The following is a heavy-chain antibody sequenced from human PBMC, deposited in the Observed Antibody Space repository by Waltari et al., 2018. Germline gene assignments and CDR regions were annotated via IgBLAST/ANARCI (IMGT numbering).Heavy chain of an antibody. CDR1: GFTFSSYS. D-gene: IGHD7-27*01. V-gene: IGHV3-48*01. Sequence: EVQLVESGGGLVQPGGSLRLSCAASGFTFSSYSMNWVRQAPGKGLEWVSYISSSSSTIYYADSVKGRFTIARDNANNSLYLQMNSLRAEDTAVYYCARDLTTTDYYYYYMDVWGKGTTVTVSS. CDR3: ARDLTTTDYYYYYMDV. CDR2: ISSSSSTI. J-gene: IGHJ6*03.